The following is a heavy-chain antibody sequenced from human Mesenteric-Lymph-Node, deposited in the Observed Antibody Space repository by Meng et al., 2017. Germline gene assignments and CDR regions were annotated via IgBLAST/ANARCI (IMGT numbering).Heavy chain of an antibody. Sequence: GESLKISCAASGFTFSSYGMHWVRQAPGKGLEWVAVISYDGSNKYYADSVKGRFTISRDNSKNTLYLQMNSLRAEDTAVYYCARDHLIVAAAGTNSLGSDYWGQGTLVTVSS. CDR2: ISYDGSNK. CDR3: ARDHLIVAAAGTNSLGSDY. J-gene: IGHJ4*02. V-gene: IGHV3-30*19. D-gene: IGHD6-13*01. CDR1: GFTFSSYG.